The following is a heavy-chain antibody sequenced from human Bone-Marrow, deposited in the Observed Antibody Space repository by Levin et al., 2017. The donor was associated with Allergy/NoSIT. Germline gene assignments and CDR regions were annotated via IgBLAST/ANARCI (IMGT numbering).Heavy chain of an antibody. V-gene: IGHV3-23*01. CDR1: GFTFANYA. CDR3: AKDIEFYTSGPDS. CDR2: VNDKGGAT. D-gene: IGHD3-22*01. Sequence: GGSLRLSCAASGFTFANYAMTWVRQAPGKGLEWVSSVNDKGGATYYADSVKGRFTISRDNSKDTLYLQMNSLSPEDTAVYYCAKDIEFYTSGPDSWGQGTLVTVSS. J-gene: IGHJ4*02.